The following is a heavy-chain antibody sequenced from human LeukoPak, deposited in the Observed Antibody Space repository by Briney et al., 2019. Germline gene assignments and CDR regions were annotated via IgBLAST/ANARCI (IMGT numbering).Heavy chain of an antibody. CDR2: IYHSGST. V-gene: IGHV4-30-2*01. Sequence: TSETLSLTCAVSGGSISSGGYSWSWIRQPPGKGLEWIGYIYHSGSTYYNPSLKSRVTISVDRSKNQFSLKLSSVTAADTAVYYCAGAGDCWSGNLYWFEPWGQGTLVTVSS. CDR1: GGSISSGGYS. CDR3: AGAGDCWSGNLYWFEP. D-gene: IGHD3-3*01. J-gene: IGHJ5*02.